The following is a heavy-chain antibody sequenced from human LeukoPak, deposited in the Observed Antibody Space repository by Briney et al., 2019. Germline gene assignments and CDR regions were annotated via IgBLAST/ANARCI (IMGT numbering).Heavy chain of an antibody. CDR1: GFTFDDYA. V-gene: IGHV3-43D*03. Sequence: QSGGSLRLSCAASGFTFDDYAMHWVRQAPGKGLERVSLISWDGGSTYYADSVKGRFTISRDNSKNSLYLQMNSLRAEDTALYYCAKDGVRYSYGYYMDVWGKGTTVTVSS. D-gene: IGHD5-18*01. CDR3: AKDGVRYSYGYYMDV. CDR2: ISWDGGST. J-gene: IGHJ6*03.